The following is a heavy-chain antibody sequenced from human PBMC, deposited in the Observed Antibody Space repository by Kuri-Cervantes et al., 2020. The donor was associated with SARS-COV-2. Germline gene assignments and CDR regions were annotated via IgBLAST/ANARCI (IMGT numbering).Heavy chain of an antibody. J-gene: IGHJ4*02. D-gene: IGHD2-21*01. CDR3: ATDRAGVHDF. CDR2: ISGSGGST. V-gene: IGHV3-23*01. CDR1: GFTFSSYA. Sequence: GGSLRLSCAASGFTFSSYAMSWVRQAPGKGLEWVSAISGSGGSTYYADSVKGRFTISRDNSKNTLYLQMKSLRDEDTAIYYCATDRAGVHDFWGQGTLVTVSS.